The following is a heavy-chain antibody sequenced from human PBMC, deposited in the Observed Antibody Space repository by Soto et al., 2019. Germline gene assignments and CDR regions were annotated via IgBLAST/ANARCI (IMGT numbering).Heavy chain of an antibody. CDR2: LYSGGTT. Sequence: SLRLSCAASGFTVSTNYMNWVRQAPGKGLEWVSVLYSGGTTIYADSVKGRFTISRDISKNTLYLQMNSLRAEDTAVYYCARYYDSSGLTMGAFDIWGQGTMVTVSS. J-gene: IGHJ3*02. CDR1: GFTVSTNY. CDR3: ARYYDSSGLTMGAFDI. V-gene: IGHV3-53*01. D-gene: IGHD3-22*01.